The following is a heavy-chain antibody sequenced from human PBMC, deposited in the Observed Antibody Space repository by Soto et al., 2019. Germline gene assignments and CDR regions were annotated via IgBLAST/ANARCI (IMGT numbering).Heavy chain of an antibody. CDR2: IYYSGST. Sequence: SETLSLTCTVSGGSISSYYWSWIRQPPGKGLEWIGYIYYSGSTNYNPSLKSRVTISVDTSKNQFSLKLSSVTAADTAVYYCARGGYYYDSSGYYKFDPWGQGTLVTVSS. J-gene: IGHJ5*02. CDR1: GGSISSYY. V-gene: IGHV4-59*01. D-gene: IGHD3-22*01. CDR3: ARGGYYYDSSGYYKFDP.